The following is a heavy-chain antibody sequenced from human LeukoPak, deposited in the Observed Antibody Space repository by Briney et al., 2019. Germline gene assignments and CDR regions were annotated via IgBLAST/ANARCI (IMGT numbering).Heavy chain of an antibody. CDR3: ARGNGFWAPLSY. V-gene: IGHV1-46*01. CDR1: GYPFISYY. Sequence: ASVKVSCKASGYPFISYYIHWVRQAPGQGLEWMGMINPSGGGTSYGQKFQGRVTMTTDTSTSTVYMELSSLTSEDTAVYSCARGNGFWAPLSYWGQGTLVTVSS. CDR2: INPSGGGT. D-gene: IGHD3-10*01. J-gene: IGHJ4*02.